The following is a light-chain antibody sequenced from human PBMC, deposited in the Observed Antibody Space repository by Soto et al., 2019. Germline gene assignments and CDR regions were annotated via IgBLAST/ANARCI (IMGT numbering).Light chain of an antibody. J-gene: IGLJ1*01. Sequence: QSVLTQPRSVSGSPGQSVTISCTGTSSDVGGYNYVSWYQQHPGKAPKLMIYDVTKWPSGVPDRFSGSKSGNTASLTISGLHAEDEADYYCCSYAGTYTYVFGTGTKLTVL. V-gene: IGLV2-11*01. CDR3: CSYAGTYTYV. CDR2: DVT. CDR1: SSDVGGYNY.